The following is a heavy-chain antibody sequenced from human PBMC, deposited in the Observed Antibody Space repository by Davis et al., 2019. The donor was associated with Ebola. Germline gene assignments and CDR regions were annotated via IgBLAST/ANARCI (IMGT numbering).Heavy chain of an antibody. J-gene: IGHJ4*02. CDR2: IYAGGHFT. V-gene: IGHV1-46*01. CDR1: GYSFTDYY. CDR3: ARALDRLLDFDY. Sequence: AASVKVSCKASGYSFTDYYVNWVRQAPGQGLEWMGIIYAGGHFTRFAPKFQGRITMTTDTSTNTVYMELSSLKSEDAAVYYCARALDRLLDFDYWGQGTLVTVSS. D-gene: IGHD3-3*01.